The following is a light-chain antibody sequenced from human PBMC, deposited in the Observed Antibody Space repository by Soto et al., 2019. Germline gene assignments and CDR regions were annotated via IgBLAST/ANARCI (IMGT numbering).Light chain of an antibody. CDR2: GAF. J-gene: IGKJ2*01. CDR1: QSVASN. V-gene: IGKV3-15*01. CDR3: QQYDKWPYT. Sequence: EIVLTQSPATLSVSPGERATLSCRTSQSVASNFAWYQQKPGQAPRLLVYGAFIRSPGFPVRFRVSGSGSEFTLTISSLQSEDGSTYYCQQYDKWPYTFGQGTNLEIK.